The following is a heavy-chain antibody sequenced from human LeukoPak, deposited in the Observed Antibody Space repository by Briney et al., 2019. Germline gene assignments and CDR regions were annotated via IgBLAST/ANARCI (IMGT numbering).Heavy chain of an antibody. D-gene: IGHD3-22*01. V-gene: IGHV3-74*01. CDR1: GFTFSTFW. Sequence: GGSLRLSCAASGFTFSTFWMHWVRQSPGKGLEWVSRISDNGSSTGYADSVKGRFSISRDNAKNALYLQTNSLRAEDTAVYYCARVWLRLGGDYYDSSGYYYDYWGQGTLVTVSS. J-gene: IGHJ4*02. CDR2: ISDNGSST. CDR3: ARVWLRLGGDYYDSSGYYYDY.